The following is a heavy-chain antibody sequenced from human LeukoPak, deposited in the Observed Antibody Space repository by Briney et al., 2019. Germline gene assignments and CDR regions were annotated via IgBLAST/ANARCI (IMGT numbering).Heavy chain of an antibody. V-gene: IGHV4-39*01. CDR3: ARHPIVVITGYMDV. J-gene: IGHJ6*03. CDR2: IYYSGST. D-gene: IGHD3-22*01. Sequence: SETLSLTCTVSGGSLSSSSYYWGWIRQPPGKGLEWIGSIYYSGSTYYNPSLKSRVTISVDTSKNHFSLKLSSVTAADTAVYYCARHPIVVITGYMDVWGKGTTVTVSS. CDR1: GGSLSSSSYY.